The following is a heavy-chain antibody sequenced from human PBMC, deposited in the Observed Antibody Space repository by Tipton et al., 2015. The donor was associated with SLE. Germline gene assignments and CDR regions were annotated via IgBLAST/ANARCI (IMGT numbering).Heavy chain of an antibody. CDR1: GGSISSSSYY. CDR2: INHSGST. Sequence: TLSLTCTVSGGSISSSSYYWSWIRQPPGKGLEWIGEINHSGSTNYNPSLKSRVTISVDTSKNQFSLKLSSVTAADTAVYYCACKSPHNYALDYWGQGTLVTVSS. J-gene: IGHJ4*02. D-gene: IGHD4-11*01. V-gene: IGHV4-39*07. CDR3: ACKSPHNYALDY.